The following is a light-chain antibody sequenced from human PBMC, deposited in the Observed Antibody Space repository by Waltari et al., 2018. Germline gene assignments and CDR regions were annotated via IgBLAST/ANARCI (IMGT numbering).Light chain of an antibody. J-gene: IGLJ3*02. V-gene: IGLV2-14*01. Sequence: QSALTQPASVSGSPGQSITISCTGTSRDIGAYNYVSWYHQYPDKAPKLIIYEVSNRPSGVSNRFSGSKSGNTASLSISGLQAEDESDYYCSSFTRTNTLLFGGGTKLTVL. CDR3: SSFTRTNTLL. CDR1: SRDIGAYNY. CDR2: EVS.